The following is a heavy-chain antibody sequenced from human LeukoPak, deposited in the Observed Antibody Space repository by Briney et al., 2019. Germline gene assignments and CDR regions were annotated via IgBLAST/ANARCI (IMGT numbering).Heavy chain of an antibody. J-gene: IGHJ3*02. CDR2: INPNSGDT. Sequence: GASVKVSCKASGYTLTGYYMHWVRQAPGQGLEWIGWINPNSGDTNSAQEFQGRVTMTRDTSISTAYMELSRLRSDDTAVYYCARAFRDYYYDNSGYTYDAFDIWGQGTMVTVSS. V-gene: IGHV1-2*02. D-gene: IGHD3-22*01. CDR3: ARAFRDYYYDNSGYTYDAFDI. CDR1: GYTLTGYY.